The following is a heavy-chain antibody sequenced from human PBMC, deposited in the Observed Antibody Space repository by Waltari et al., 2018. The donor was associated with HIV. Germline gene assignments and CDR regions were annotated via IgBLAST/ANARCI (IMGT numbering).Heavy chain of an antibody. D-gene: IGHD3-3*01. CDR1: ADTVNNSY. Sequence: QVQLQESGPGLVKPSETLSLTCNVSADTVNNSYLSWFRQSPAKGLEWIGYIYYTGTSNYNPSPSLKSRVTMSLDTSKTQFSLKLTSVSAADTAVYYCARTVGTSISGVITYNWFDSWGQGTLVTVSS. CDR2: IYYTGTS. V-gene: IGHV4-59*02. J-gene: IGHJ5*01. CDR3: ARTVGTSISGVITYNWFDS.